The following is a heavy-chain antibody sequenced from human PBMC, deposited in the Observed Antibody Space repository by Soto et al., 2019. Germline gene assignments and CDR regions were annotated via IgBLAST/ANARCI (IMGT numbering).Heavy chain of an antibody. Sequence: ASVKVSCKASGYTFTSYDINWVRQATGQGLEWMGWMNPNSGNTGYAQKFQGRVTMTRNTSISTAYMELSSLRSEDTAVYYCARDFGGGVVISYGMDVWGQGTTVTVSS. D-gene: IGHD3-3*01. CDR3: ARDFGGGVVISYGMDV. CDR1: GYTFTSYD. CDR2: MNPNSGNT. V-gene: IGHV1-8*01. J-gene: IGHJ6*02.